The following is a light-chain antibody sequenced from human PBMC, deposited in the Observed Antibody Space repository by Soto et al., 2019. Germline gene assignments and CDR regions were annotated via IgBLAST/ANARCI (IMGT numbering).Light chain of an antibody. CDR2: DVS. J-gene: IGLJ1*01. Sequence: QSALTQPASVSGSPGQSITISCTGTSSDVGGYNYVYWYQQHPRKAPKLMIYDVSNRPSGVSNRFSGSKAVNTSSLTISGLPAEDEADYYCSSYTSGGTLYVFGTGTKLTV. CDR1: SSDVGGYNY. V-gene: IGLV2-14*01. CDR3: SSYTSGGTLYV.